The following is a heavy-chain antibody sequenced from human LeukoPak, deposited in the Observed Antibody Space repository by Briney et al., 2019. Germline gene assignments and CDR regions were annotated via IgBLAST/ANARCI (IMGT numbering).Heavy chain of an antibody. CDR1: GYTFTSYD. J-gene: IGHJ6*02. Sequence: ASVKVSCKASGYTFTSYDINWVRQATGQGLEWMGWMNPNSGNTGYAQKFQGRVTMTRNTSISTAYMELSSLRSEDTAVYYCARGRFARRPYYYYYGMDVWGQGTTVTVSS. CDR3: ARGRFARRPYYYYYGMDV. CDR2: MNPNSGNT. D-gene: IGHD3-16*01. V-gene: IGHV1-8*01.